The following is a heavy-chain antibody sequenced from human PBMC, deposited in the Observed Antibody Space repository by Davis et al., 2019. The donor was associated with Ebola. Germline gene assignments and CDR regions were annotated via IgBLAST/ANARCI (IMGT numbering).Heavy chain of an antibody. V-gene: IGHV3-23*01. CDR2: ISGSGGST. CDR3: ATLRYFDWLFPNGPDY. J-gene: IGHJ4*02. D-gene: IGHD3-9*01. Sequence: GGSLRLSCAASGYTFSTYAMSWVRQAPGKGLEWVAAISGSGGSTHYADSVKGRFTISRDNSKNTLYLQMDSLRAEDTAVYYCATLRYFDWLFPNGPDYWGQGTLVTVSS. CDR1: GYTFSTYA.